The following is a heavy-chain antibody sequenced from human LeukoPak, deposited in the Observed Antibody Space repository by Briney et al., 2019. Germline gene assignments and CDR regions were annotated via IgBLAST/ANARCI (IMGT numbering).Heavy chain of an antibody. V-gene: IGHV3-66*01. CDR2: IYSGGST. Sequence: TGGSLRLSCAASGFTVSSSYMSWVRQAPGKGLEWVSVIYSGGSTYYADSVKGRFTISRDNSKNTLYLQMNSLRAEDTAVYYCARDTIVVRGVQYYYGMDVWGQGTTVTASS. J-gene: IGHJ6*02. D-gene: IGHD3-10*01. CDR1: GFTVSSSY. CDR3: ARDTIVVRGVQYYYGMDV.